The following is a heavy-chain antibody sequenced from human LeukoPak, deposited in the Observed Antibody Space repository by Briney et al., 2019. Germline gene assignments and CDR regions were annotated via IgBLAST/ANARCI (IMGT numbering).Heavy chain of an antibody. D-gene: IGHD3-22*01. J-gene: IGHJ4*02. CDR2: IIPIFGTA. CDR1: GGTFSSYA. V-gene: IGHV1-69*13. CDR3: AKGNDDSSGYYFRRWYYFDY. Sequence: SVKVSCEASGGTFSSYAISWVRQAPGQGLEWMGGIIPIFGTANYAQKFQGRVTITADESTSTAYMELSSLRSEDTAVYYCAKGNDDSSGYYFRRWYYFDYWGQGTLVTVSS.